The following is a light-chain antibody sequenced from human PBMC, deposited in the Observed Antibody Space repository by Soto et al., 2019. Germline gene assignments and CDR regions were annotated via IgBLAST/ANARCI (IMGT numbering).Light chain of an antibody. CDR2: VGTGGIVG. V-gene: IGLV9-49*01. CDR1: SGYSNCK. CDR3: GPDHGSGSNFRV. Sequence: QSVLTQPPSASGSLGASVTLTCTLSSGYSNCKVDWYQQRPGKGPRFVMRVGTGGIVGSKGDVIPDRFSVLGSGLNRYPTITKIQEEDECDYRCGPDHGSGSNFRVFAGGTKLTVL. J-gene: IGLJ2*01.